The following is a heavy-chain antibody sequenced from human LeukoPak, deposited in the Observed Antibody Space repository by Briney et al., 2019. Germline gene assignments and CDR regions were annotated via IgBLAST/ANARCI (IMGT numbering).Heavy chain of an antibody. CDR1: GGTFSSYA. CDR3: ASSVPKDYGDFPYYFDY. Sequence: SVKVSCKASGGTFSSYAISWVRQAPGQGLEWMGRIIPILGIANYAQKFQGRITITANKSTSTAYMELSSLRSEDTAVYYCASSVPKDYGDFPYYFDYWGQGTLVTVSS. J-gene: IGHJ4*02. CDR2: IIPILGIA. D-gene: IGHD4-17*01. V-gene: IGHV1-69*04.